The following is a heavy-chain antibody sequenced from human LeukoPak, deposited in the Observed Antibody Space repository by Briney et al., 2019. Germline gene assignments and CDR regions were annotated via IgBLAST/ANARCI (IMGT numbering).Heavy chain of an antibody. Sequence: PGRSLRLSCAASGFVLSDYGMHSVRQPPGNGLEWVVFVRNDGSNEYYVGSVKGRFTISRDKSKNTLYLQMNSLRAEDTAVYSCAKESDSGYHSEGPKNWGLGTLVTVSS. V-gene: IGHV3-30*02. D-gene: IGHD5-12*01. CDR2: VRNDGSNE. J-gene: IGHJ4*02. CDR1: GFVLSDYG. CDR3: AKESDSGYHSEGPKN.